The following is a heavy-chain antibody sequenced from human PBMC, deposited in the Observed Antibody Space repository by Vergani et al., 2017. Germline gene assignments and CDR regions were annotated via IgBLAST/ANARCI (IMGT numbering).Heavy chain of an antibody. Sequence: QLQLQESGPGLVKPSETLSLTCTVSGGSISSSSYYWGWIRQPPGKGLEWIGSIYYSGSTNYNPSLKSRVTISVDTSKNQFSLKLSSVTAADTAVYYCARWSFGYSSGWAFDYWGQGTLVTVSS. CDR2: IYYSGST. J-gene: IGHJ4*02. CDR1: GGSISSSSYY. CDR3: ARWSFGYSSGWAFDY. V-gene: IGHV4-39*07. D-gene: IGHD6-19*01.